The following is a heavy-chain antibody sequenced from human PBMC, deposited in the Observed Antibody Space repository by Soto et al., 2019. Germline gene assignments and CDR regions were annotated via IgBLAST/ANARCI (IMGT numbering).Heavy chain of an antibody. CDR3: ATAGDYYDSSGYYYADY. CDR2: FDPEDGET. Sequence: ASVKVSCKVSGYTLTELSMHWVRQAPGKGLEWMGGFDPEDGETIYAQKFQGRVTMTEDTSTDTAYMELSSLRSEDTAVYYCATAGDYYDSSGYYYADYWGQGTLVTVSS. J-gene: IGHJ4*02. V-gene: IGHV1-24*01. CDR1: GYTLTELS. D-gene: IGHD3-22*01.